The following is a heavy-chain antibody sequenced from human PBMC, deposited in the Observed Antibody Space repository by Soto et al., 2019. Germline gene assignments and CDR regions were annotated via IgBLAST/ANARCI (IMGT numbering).Heavy chain of an antibody. V-gene: IGHV3-23*01. D-gene: IGHD6-6*01. Sequence: GGSLRLSCAASGFTFSSYAMSWVRQAPGKGLGWVSAMSGSGGSAYYADSSKGLFTIPRDNSTNTLYLQMNSLRAADTAVYYCAGQSIPARFYNYWGQGTLVTVSS. CDR2: MSGSGGSA. CDR1: GFTFSSYA. J-gene: IGHJ4*02. CDR3: AGQSIPARFYNY.